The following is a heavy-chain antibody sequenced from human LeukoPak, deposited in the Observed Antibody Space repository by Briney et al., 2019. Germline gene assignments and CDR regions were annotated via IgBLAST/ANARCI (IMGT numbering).Heavy chain of an antibody. CDR2: ISAYNGNT. D-gene: IGHD2-2*01. V-gene: IGHV1-18*01. CDR3: ARDGVTECSSTSCWGGYFDY. CDR1: GGTFSSYA. Sequence: ASVKVSCKASGGTFSSYAISWVRQAPGQGLEWMGWISAYNGNTNSAQRLQGRVTMTTDTSTSTAHMELRSLRSDDTAVYYCARDGVTECSSTSCWGGYFDYWGQGTLVTVSS. J-gene: IGHJ4*02.